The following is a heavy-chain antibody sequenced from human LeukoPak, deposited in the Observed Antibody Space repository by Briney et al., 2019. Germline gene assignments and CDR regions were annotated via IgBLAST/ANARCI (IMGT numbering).Heavy chain of an antibody. J-gene: IGHJ4*02. Sequence: PSETLSLTCTVSGGSISSSSYYWGWIRQPPGKGLEWIGYIYYSGSTNYNPSLKSRVTISVDTSKNQFSLKLSSVTAADTAVYYCARESYGDHERFDYWGQGTLVTVSS. CDR1: GGSISSSSYY. V-gene: IGHV4-61*01. D-gene: IGHD4-17*01. CDR3: ARESYGDHERFDY. CDR2: IYYSGST.